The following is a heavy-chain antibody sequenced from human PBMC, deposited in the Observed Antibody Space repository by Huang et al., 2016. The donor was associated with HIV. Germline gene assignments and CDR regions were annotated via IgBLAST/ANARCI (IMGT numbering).Heavy chain of an antibody. J-gene: IGHJ4*02. Sequence: QVQLHQWGAGLLKPSETLSLTCAVYGGSFSGPNWPWIRQTPGKGLAWIGEINHSGRTNYSPSLKRRVTISLDTSKNQFSLRLRSVTAADTAVYYCARGRGDARGFLGLDFWGQGTLVTVSS. V-gene: IGHV4-34*01. D-gene: IGHD3-16*01. CDR2: INHSGRT. CDR1: GGSFSGPN. CDR3: ARGRGDARGFLGLDF.